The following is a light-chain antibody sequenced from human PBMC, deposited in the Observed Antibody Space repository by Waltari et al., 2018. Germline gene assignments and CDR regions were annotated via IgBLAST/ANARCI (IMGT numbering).Light chain of an antibody. Sequence: DVVMTQSPLSLPVTLGQAASISCKSSQSLVPSDGNTHLNWFLQRPGQSPRRLIYRVSKRDSGVPDRFSGSGSGTDFTLKISRVEAEDVGVYYCMQGTHWPYTFGQGTKLDIK. J-gene: IGKJ2*01. CDR2: RVS. CDR3: MQGTHWPYT. CDR1: QSLVPSDGNTH. V-gene: IGKV2-30*02.